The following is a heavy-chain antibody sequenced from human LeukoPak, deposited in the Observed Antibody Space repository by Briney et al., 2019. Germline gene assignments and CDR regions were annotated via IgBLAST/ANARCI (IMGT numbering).Heavy chain of an antibody. CDR1: GYTFSSYA. J-gene: IGHJ4*02. D-gene: IGHD3-10*01. V-gene: IGHV1-3*01. Sequence: ASVKVSCKASGYTFSSYALHWVRQAPGQNLEWMGWLNPGNGYTKYSQTFQGRVTFTRDASASTAYMELSSLRSEDTAIYYCARDYRFGEPFYWGQGTLVTVSS. CDR3: ARDYRFGEPFY. CDR2: LNPGNGYT.